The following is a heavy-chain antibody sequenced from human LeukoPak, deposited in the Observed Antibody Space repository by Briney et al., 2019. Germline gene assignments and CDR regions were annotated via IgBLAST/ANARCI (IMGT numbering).Heavy chain of an antibody. CDR3: PVCGGDSDFDY. V-gene: IGHV1-8*01. J-gene: IGHJ4*02. CDR2: MNPNSGNA. CDR1: AYTCTSYD. D-gene: IGHD2-21*02. Sequence: ASVKVSGKASAYTCTSYDINWVRQATGQGLEWMGWMNPNSGNAGYAQNFQGRGTMTRNTSISTAYMELSSPRSEDTAVYYCPVCGGDSDFDYWGQGTLVTVSS.